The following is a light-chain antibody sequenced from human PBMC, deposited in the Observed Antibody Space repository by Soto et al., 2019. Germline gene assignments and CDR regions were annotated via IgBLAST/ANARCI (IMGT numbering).Light chain of an antibody. CDR3: MQATHFPRT. CDR1: QSVVHSNGNTY. Sequence: DVVMTPTPLSSPVTLGQSASISCRSSQSVVHSNGNTYVNWLQQRPGQPPRLLISKISKRFSGVPDRFSGSGAGPDFTLKISRVEAEDVGVYYCMQATHFPRTFGQGTKVEI. CDR2: KIS. V-gene: IGKV2-24*01. J-gene: IGKJ1*01.